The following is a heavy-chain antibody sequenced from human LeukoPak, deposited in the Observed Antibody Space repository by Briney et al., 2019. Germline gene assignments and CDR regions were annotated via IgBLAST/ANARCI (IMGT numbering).Heavy chain of an antibody. CDR3: ARVSIKQQLVLDY. CDR2: IYYSGST. J-gene: IGHJ4*02. CDR1: GGSISSYY. D-gene: IGHD6-13*01. Sequence: SETLSLTCTVSGGSISSYYWSWIRQPPGKGLEWIGYIYYSGSTNYNPSLKSRVTISVDTSKNQFSLKLSSVTAADTAVYYCARVSIKQQLVLDYWGQETLVTVSS. V-gene: IGHV4-59*01.